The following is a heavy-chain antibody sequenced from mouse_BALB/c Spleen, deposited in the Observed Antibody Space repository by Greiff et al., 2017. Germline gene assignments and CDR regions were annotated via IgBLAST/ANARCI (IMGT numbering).Heavy chain of an antibody. CDR3: TRNYGNTWFAY. CDR2: IYPGNSDT. J-gene: IGHJ3*01. D-gene: IGHD2-1*01. V-gene: IGHV1-5*01. CDR1: GYSFTSYW. Sequence: VHVKQSGTVLARPGASVKMSCKASGYSFTSYWMHWVKQRPGQGLEWIGAIYPGNSDTSYNQKFKGKAKLTAVTSASTAYMELSSLTNEDSAVYYCTRNYGNTWFAYWGQGTLVTVSA.